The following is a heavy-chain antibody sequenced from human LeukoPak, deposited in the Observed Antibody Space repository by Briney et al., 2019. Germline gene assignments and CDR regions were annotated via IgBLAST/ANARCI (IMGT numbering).Heavy chain of an antibody. CDR3: ARGLSHFDFWSGYYPSLNWFDP. CDR1: GYTFTSYA. D-gene: IGHD3-3*01. J-gene: IGHJ5*02. V-gene: IGHV1-3*01. CDR2: INAGNGNT. Sequence: ASVKVSCKASGYTFTSYAMHWVRQAPGQRLEWMGWINAGNGNTKYSQKFQGRVTITRDTSASTAYMELSSLRSEDTAVYYCARGLSHFDFWSGYYPSLNWFDPWGQGTPVTVSS.